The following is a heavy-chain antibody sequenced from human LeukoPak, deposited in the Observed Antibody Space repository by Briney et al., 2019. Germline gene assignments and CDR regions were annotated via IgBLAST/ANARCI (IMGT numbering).Heavy chain of an antibody. CDR1: GYTFTSYA. J-gene: IGHJ6*04. CDR2: INAGNGNT. V-gene: IGHV1-3*01. CDR3: AGDGPVVRGVMNYYYGMDV. D-gene: IGHD3-10*01. Sequence: ASVKVSCKASGYTFTSYAMHWVRQAPGQRLEWMGWINAGNGNTKYSQKFRGRVTITRDTSASTAYMELSSLRSEDTAVYYCAGDGPVVRGVMNYYYGMDVWGKGTTVTVSS.